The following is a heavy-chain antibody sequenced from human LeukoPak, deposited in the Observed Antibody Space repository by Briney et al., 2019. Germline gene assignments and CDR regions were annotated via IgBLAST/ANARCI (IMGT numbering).Heavy chain of an antibody. V-gene: IGHV3-74*01. J-gene: IGHJ4*02. CDR3: ARELPFDY. Sequence: GGSLRLSCAASGFTFSNYWMHWVRQAPGKGLVWVSRIKSDGSRTDYAASVKGRFTISRDNAKNTLYLQMNSLRAEDTAVYYCARELPFDYWGQGTLVTVSS. CDR1: GFTFSNYW. CDR2: IKSDGSRT.